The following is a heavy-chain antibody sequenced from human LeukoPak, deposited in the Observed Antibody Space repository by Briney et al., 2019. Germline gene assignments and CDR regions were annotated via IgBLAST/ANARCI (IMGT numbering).Heavy chain of an antibody. V-gene: IGHV4-59*01. D-gene: IGHD3-9*01. CDR1: GGSISSYY. CDR3: ARYYDILSGEFDY. CDR2: IYYSGST. Sequence: SETLSLTCTVSGGSISSYYWSWIRQPPGKGLERIGYIYYSGSTNYNPSLKSRVTISVDTSKNQFSLKLSSVTAADTAVYYCARYYDILSGEFDYWGQGTLVTVSS. J-gene: IGHJ4*02.